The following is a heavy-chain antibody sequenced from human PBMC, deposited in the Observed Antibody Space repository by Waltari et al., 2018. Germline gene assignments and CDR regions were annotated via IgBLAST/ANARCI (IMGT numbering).Heavy chain of an antibody. Sequence: QVQLHESGPGLVQPSATLSLACAVSGDPVVSNYWSWLRQSAGKGMEWIGRIYVGGTTNYNPALSGRVSMSVDMSKNQIFLKIMSVTAADTGVYYCARETRHGDWFDPWGQGTLVTVSS. CDR3: ARETRHGDWFDP. J-gene: IGHJ5*02. CDR2: IYVGGTT. D-gene: IGHD3-16*01. CDR1: GDPVVSNY. V-gene: IGHV4-4*07.